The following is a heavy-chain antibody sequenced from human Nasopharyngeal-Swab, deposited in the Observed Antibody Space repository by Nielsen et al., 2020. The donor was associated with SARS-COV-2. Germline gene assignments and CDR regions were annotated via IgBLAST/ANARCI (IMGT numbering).Heavy chain of an antibody. CDR3: ARDAKQFLEWLAGDKKAYYFDY. J-gene: IGHJ4*02. CDR2: ISSSSTYI. V-gene: IGHV3-21*01. D-gene: IGHD3-3*01. Sequence: GESLKISCAASGLGFSNYEMNWVRQAPGKGLEWVSSISSSSTYIYYADSLKGRFTISRDNAKNSLYLQMNSLRAEDTAVYYCARDAKQFLEWLAGDKKAYYFDYWGQGTLVTVSS. CDR1: GLGFSNYE.